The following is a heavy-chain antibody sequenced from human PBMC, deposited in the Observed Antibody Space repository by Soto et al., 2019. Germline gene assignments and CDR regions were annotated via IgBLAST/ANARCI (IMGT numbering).Heavy chain of an antibody. CDR3: ARVFPLKYSSSYYYYYGMDV. CDR1: GGSISSYY. D-gene: IGHD6-6*01. V-gene: IGHV4-59*01. J-gene: IGHJ6*02. CDR2: IYYSGST. Sequence: SETLSLTCTVSGGSISSYYWSWIRQPPGKGLEWIGYIYYSGSTNYNPSLKSRVTISVDTSKNQFSLKLSSVTAADTAVYYCARVFPLKYSSSYYYYYGMDVWGHGTTVTVSS.